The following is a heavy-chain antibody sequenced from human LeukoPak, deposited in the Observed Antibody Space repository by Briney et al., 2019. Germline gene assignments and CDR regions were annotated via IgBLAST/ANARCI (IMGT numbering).Heavy chain of an antibody. D-gene: IGHD1-1*01. V-gene: IGHV3-48*01. Sequence: GGSLRLSCAASGFTFSNYNMNWVRQAPGKGLEWVAYISTSGDTIYYADSVRGRFTISRDNAKNSLDLQMNGLRAEDTAVYYCARDRGRTGTVCDYWGQGTLVTVSS. CDR2: ISTSGDTI. CDR1: GFTFSNYN. J-gene: IGHJ4*02. CDR3: ARDRGRTGTVCDY.